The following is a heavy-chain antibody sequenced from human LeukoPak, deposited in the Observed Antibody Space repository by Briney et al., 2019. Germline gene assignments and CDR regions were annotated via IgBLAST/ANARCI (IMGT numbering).Heavy chain of an antibody. D-gene: IGHD5-18*01. J-gene: IGHJ6*02. V-gene: IGHV1-2*04. CDR2: VNPNSGGT. Sequence: GASVKVSCKASGGTFSSYAISWVRQAPGQGPEWMGWVNPNSGGTNYAQKFQGWVTMTRDTSISTAYMELSRLRSDDTAVYYCAREAGSSYGLGYYGMDVWGQGTTVTVSS. CDR3: AREAGSSYGLGYYGMDV. CDR1: GGTFSSYA.